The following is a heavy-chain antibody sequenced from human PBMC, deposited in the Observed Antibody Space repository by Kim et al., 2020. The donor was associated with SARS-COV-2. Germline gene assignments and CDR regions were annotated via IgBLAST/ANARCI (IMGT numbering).Heavy chain of an antibody. CDR2: TRNKANSYTT. V-gene: IGHV3-72*01. CDR3: ARDGRSGYFDY. D-gene: IGHD3-10*01. J-gene: IGHJ4*02. Sequence: GGSLRLSCAASGFTFSDHYMDWVRQAPGKGLEWVGRTRNKANSYTTEYAASVKGRFTISRDDSKNSLYLQMNSLKTEDTAVYYCARDGRSGYFDYWGQGTLVTVSS. CDR1: GFTFSDHY.